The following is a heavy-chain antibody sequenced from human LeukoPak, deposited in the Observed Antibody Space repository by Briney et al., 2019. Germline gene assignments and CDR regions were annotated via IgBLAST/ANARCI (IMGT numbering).Heavy chain of an antibody. CDR1: GYTFTSYA. CDR3: ARDHGSSKEDDAFDI. J-gene: IGHJ3*02. D-gene: IGHD6-13*01. CDR2: INAGSGNT. V-gene: IGHV1-3*01. Sequence: ASVKVSCKASGYTFTSYAMHWVRQAPGQRLEWIGWINAGSGNTKYSQNFQGRVTITSDTSASTAYMELSSLRSEDTAVYYCARDHGSSKEDDAFDIWGQGTMVTVSS.